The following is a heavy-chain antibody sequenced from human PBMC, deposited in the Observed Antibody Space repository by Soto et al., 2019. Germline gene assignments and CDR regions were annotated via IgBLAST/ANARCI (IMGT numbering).Heavy chain of an antibody. Sequence: ASVKVSCKASGGTFSSYAISWVRQAPGQGLEWMGGIIPIFGTANYAQKFQGRVTITADESTSTAYMELRSLRSDDTAVYYCARGLYGDYVDYWGQGTLVTVSS. V-gene: IGHV1-69*13. CDR2: IIPIFGTA. CDR3: ARGLYGDYVDY. J-gene: IGHJ4*02. D-gene: IGHD3-3*01. CDR1: GGTFSSYA.